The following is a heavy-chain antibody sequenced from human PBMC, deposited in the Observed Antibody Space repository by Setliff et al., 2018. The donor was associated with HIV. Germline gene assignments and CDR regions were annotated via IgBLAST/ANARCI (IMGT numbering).Heavy chain of an antibody. Sequence: SETLSLTCTVSGGSISSYYWSWIRQPAGKGLEWIGRIYTSGGSKYNPSLKSRVTMSIDTSKNQFSLKLSSLTAADTAVYYCARLWGSAQAFDIWGQGTMVTVSS. D-gene: IGHD7-27*01. CDR1: GGSISSYY. CDR3: ARLWGSAQAFDI. V-gene: IGHV4-4*07. CDR2: IYTSGGS. J-gene: IGHJ3*02.